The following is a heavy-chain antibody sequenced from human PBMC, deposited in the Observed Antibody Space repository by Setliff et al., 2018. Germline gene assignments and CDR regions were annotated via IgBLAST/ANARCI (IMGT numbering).Heavy chain of an antibody. J-gene: IGHJ4*02. D-gene: IGHD2-2*01. CDR1: GGTFSTFG. V-gene: IGHV1-69*06. CDR2: INPIFGYT. CDR3: VRGSGPRVVVAMPFDY. Sequence: ASVKVSCKTSGGTFSTFGIHWVRQAPGQGLVWMGGINPIFGYTSYAQKFQDRVTITADTSTGTAYLELRSLTSDDTAVYYCVRGSGPRVVVAMPFDYWGQGTPVTVSS.